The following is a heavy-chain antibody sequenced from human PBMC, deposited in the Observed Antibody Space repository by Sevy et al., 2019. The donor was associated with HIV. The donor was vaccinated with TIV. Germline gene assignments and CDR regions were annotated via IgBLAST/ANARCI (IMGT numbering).Heavy chain of an antibody. CDR3: AIDWYYYGSGSYTRPYYYYGMDV. Sequence: ASVKVSCKASGYTFTSYGISWVRQAPGQGLEWMGWISAYNGNTNYAQKLQGRVTMTTDTSTSTAYMELRSLRSDDTAVYYCAIDWYYYGSGSYTRPYYYYGMDVWGQGTTVTVSS. D-gene: IGHD3-10*01. CDR1: GYTFTSYG. J-gene: IGHJ6*02. V-gene: IGHV1-18*01. CDR2: ISAYNGNT.